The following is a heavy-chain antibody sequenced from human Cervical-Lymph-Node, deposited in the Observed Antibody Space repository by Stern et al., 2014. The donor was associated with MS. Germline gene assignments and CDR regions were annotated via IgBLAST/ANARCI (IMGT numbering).Heavy chain of an antibody. J-gene: IGHJ4*02. CDR3: ARHNGDYVGYFDY. V-gene: IGHV4-39*01. CDR2: IYYSGST. D-gene: IGHD4-17*01. Sequence: QVQLQESGPGLVKPSETLSLTCTVSGGSISSSSYYWGWIRQPPGKGLEWIGSIYYSGSTYYNPSLKSRVTISVDTSKNQFSLQLTSVTAADTAVYYCARHNGDYVGYFDYWGQGTLVTVSS. CDR1: GGSISSSSYY.